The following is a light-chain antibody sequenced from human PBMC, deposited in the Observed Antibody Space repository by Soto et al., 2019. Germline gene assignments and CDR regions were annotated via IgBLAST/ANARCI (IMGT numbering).Light chain of an antibody. CDR2: GAS. Sequence: EIVMTQSPATLSVSPGERATLSCRASQSVGIKLAWYQQKPGQAPRILIHGASTRASGISARFSGSGSGTEFTLTSTNLQSEDFAIYYWQQYHNWPPLTFGQGTRLDIK. CDR3: QQYHNWPPLT. J-gene: IGKJ5*01. V-gene: IGKV3-15*01. CDR1: QSVGIK.